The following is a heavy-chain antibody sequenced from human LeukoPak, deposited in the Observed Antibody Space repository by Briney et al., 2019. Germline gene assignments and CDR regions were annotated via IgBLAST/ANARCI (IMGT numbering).Heavy chain of an antibody. CDR3: ARESAGGSFDY. J-gene: IGHJ4*02. D-gene: IGHD3-16*01. V-gene: IGHV3-21*01. CDR1: GFTFSSYS. CDR2: ISSSSSYI. Sequence: GGSLRLSCAASGFTFSSYSMNWVRRAPGKGLEWVSSISSSSSYIYYADSVKGRFTISRDNAKNSLYLQMNSLRAEDTAVYYCARESAGGSFDYWGQGTLVTVSS.